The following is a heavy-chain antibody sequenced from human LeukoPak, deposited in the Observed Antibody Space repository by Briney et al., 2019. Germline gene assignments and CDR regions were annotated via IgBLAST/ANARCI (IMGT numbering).Heavy chain of an antibody. V-gene: IGHV3-23*01. J-gene: IGHJ4*02. CDR2: ISGSGGST. Sequence: GGSLRLSCAASGFTFSSYGMSWVRQAPGKGLEWVSAISGSGGSTYYADSVKGRFTISRDNSKNTLYLQMNSLGAEDTAIYYCARDGRPLHSNYADYFDYWGQGTLVTVSS. CDR1: GFTFSSYG. CDR3: ARDGRPLHSNYADYFDY. D-gene: IGHD4-11*01.